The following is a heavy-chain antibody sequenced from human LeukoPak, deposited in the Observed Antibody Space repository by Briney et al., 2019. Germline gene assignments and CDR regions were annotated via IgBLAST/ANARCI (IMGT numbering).Heavy chain of an antibody. J-gene: IGHJ3*02. CDR3: AKHIVVVPAAMRDAFDI. Sequence: PGGTLRLSCAASGFTFSSYGMSWVRQAPGKGLEWVSFISGSGGSTYYADSVKGRFTISRDNSKNTLYLQMNSLRAEDTAVYYCAKHIVVVPAAMRDAFDIWGQGTMVTVSS. V-gene: IGHV3-23*01. CDR1: GFTFSSYG. D-gene: IGHD2-2*01. CDR2: ISGSGGST.